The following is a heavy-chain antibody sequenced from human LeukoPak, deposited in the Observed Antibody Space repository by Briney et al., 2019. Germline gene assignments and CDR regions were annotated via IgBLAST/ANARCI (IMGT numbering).Heavy chain of an antibody. Sequence: PGGSLRLSCAASGFPFSSYAMHWVRQAPGKGLEYVSAISSNGGSTSYANSVKGRFTISRDNFKNTLYLQMGSLRAEDMAVYYCARRGGGQGYGMDVWGQGTTVAVSS. CDR3: ARRGGGQGYGMDV. CDR2: ISSNGGST. J-gene: IGHJ6*02. CDR1: GFPFSSYA. V-gene: IGHV3-64*01. D-gene: IGHD6-25*01.